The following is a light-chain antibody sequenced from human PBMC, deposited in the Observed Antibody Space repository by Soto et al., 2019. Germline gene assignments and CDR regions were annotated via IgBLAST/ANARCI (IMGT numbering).Light chain of an antibody. Sequence: EIRITQSPSSLSAYVGDRVTIPFRASQGISSWLAWYQQKPGKAPKLLIYAASSLQSGVTSRFRGSGSGTDFTFTISRLQPEDIATYYCQQCENLPTFGQGTRLEIK. CDR3: QQCENLPT. CDR2: AAS. J-gene: IGKJ5*01. CDR1: QGISSW. V-gene: IGKV1-12*01.